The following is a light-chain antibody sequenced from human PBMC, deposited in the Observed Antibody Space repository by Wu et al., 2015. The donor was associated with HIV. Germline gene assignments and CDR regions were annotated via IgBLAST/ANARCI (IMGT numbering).Light chain of an antibody. V-gene: IGKV3-20*01. CDR1: QTVDDPY. CDR2: GTS. J-gene: IGKJ2*01. Sequence: IVLTQSPDILSLSPGEKATLSCRASQTVDDPYLAWYQQRPGQAPSLVIYGTSTRATGTPDRFSGSGAGTDFTLTISRLEPEDFAIYYCHHYGNSPHTFGQGT. CDR3: HHYGNSPHT.